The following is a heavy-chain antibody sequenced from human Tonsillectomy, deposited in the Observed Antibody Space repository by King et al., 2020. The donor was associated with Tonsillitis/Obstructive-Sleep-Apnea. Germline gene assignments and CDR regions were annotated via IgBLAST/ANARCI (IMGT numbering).Heavy chain of an antibody. CDR3: AKDIAPSCGSQSLFRPIHY. Sequence: VQLVESGGVVVQPGGSVRLSCAASGFTFNGYTTHWVRQAPGKGLEWVSLISWDGDTTYYADSVKGRFTISRDNSKISLYLKMNSLRTEDTALYYCAKDIAPSCGSQSLFRPIHYWGQRTLVTVSS. CDR2: ISWDGDTT. CDR1: GFTFNGYT. J-gene: IGHJ4*02. V-gene: IGHV3-43*01. D-gene: IGHD3-3*01.